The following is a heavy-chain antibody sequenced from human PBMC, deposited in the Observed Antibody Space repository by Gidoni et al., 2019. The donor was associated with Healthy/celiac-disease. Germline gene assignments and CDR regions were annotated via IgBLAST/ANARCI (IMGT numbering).Heavy chain of an antibody. Sequence: QVQLVESGGGVVQPGGSMSLSCAASGFTFSSYARHWVRQAPGKGLEWVAVISYDGSNKYYADSVKGRFTISRDNSKNTLYLQMNSLRAEDTAVYYCARGGRFGVVISASYYGMDVWGQGTTVTVSS. CDR3: ARGGRFGVVISASYYGMDV. D-gene: IGHD3-3*01. V-gene: IGHV3-30-3*01. J-gene: IGHJ6*02. CDR2: ISYDGSNK. CDR1: GFTFSSYA.